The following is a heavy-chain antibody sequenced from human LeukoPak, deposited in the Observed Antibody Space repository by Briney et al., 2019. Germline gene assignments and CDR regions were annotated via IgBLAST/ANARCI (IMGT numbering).Heavy chain of an antibody. CDR3: ARDHCSSTSCFPSGTNYFDS. CDR1: GFTFSSYT. CDR2: ISSSRSYI. J-gene: IGHJ4*02. D-gene: IGHD2-2*01. V-gene: IGHV3-21*01. Sequence: PGGSLRLSCAASGFTFSSYTMNWVRQAPGKGLEGVSSISSSRSYIYNADSVKGRFTISRDIAKNSLYLQMNSLRAEDTAVYYCARDHCSSTSCFPSGTNYFDSWGQGTPVTVSS.